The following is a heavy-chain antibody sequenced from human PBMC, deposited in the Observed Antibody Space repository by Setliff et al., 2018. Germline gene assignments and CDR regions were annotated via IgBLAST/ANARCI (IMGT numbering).Heavy chain of an antibody. CDR3: RFWSYVYKNDY. J-gene: IGHJ4*02. CDR2: INPSGTT. D-gene: IGHD3-16*01. CDR1: GGSFSDYY. Sequence: SETLSLTCTVYGGSFSDYYWGWVRQTPGKGLEWIAEINPSGTTNYIPSLKSRLTISVDTSKRQFSLKLNSVTAADTAVYYCRFWSYVYKNDYWAQGTLVTVS. V-gene: IGHV4-34*01.